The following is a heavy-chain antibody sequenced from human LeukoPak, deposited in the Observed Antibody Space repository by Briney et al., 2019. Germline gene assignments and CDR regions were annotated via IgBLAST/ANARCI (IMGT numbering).Heavy chain of an antibody. Sequence: GASVTVSCKASGYTFTSYGISWVRQAPGQGLEWMGWISAYNGNTNYAQKLQGRVTMTTDTSTSTAYMELRSLRSDDTAVYYCARDGWPVAGTAPTLDYWGQGTLVTVSS. CDR1: GYTFTSYG. CDR2: ISAYNGNT. D-gene: IGHD6-19*01. V-gene: IGHV1-18*01. CDR3: ARDGWPVAGTAPTLDY. J-gene: IGHJ4*02.